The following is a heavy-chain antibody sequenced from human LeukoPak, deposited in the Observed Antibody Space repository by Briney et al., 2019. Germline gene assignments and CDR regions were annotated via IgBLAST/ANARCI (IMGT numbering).Heavy chain of an antibody. CDR1: GYTFTSYD. V-gene: IGHV1-8*01. Sequence: ASVKVSCKASGYTFTSYDINWVRQATGQGLEWIGWMNPNSGNIGYAQKFQGRVTMTRNTSISTAYMELRSLRSDDTAVYYCARKHCSSTSCFYNWFDPWGQGTLVTVSS. J-gene: IGHJ5*02. CDR2: MNPNSGNI. CDR3: ARKHCSSTSCFYNWFDP. D-gene: IGHD2-2*01.